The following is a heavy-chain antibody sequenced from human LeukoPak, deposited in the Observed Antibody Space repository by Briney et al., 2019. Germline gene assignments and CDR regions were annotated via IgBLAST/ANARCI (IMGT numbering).Heavy chain of an antibody. CDR1: GGSFSGYY. J-gene: IGHJ3*02. V-gene: IGHV4-34*01. CDR3: WRAPESTATYCTGGSCARVGDAFDI. Sequence: PSETLSLTCAVYGGSFSGYYWSWIRQPPGKGLEWIGEINHSGSTNYNPSLKSRVTMSVDTSKNQFSLKLSSVTAADTAVYYCWRAPESTATYCTGGSCARVGDAFDIWGQGTMVTVSS. CDR2: INHSGST. D-gene: IGHD2-15*01.